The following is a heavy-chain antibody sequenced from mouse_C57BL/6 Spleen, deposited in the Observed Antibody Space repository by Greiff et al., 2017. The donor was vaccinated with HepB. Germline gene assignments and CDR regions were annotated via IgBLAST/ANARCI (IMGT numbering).Heavy chain of an antibody. CDR2: IDPANGNT. D-gene: IGHD2-5*01. Sequence: VHVKQSVAELVRPGASVKLSCTASGFNIKNTYMHWVKQRPEQGLEWIGRIDPANGNTKYAPKFQGKATITADTSSNTAYLQLSSLTSEDTAIYYCAAAYYSNPYAMDYWGQGTSVTVSS. V-gene: IGHV14-3*01. J-gene: IGHJ4*01. CDR3: AAAYYSNPYAMDY. CDR1: GFNIKNTY.